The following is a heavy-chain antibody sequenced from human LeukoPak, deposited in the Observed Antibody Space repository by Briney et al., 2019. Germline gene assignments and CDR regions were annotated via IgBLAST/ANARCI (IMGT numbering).Heavy chain of an antibody. CDR2: INPNSGGT. Sequence: GASVKVSCKASGYAFTGYYMHWVRQAPGQGLEWMGWINPNSGGTNYAQKFQGRVTITRDTSISTAYMELSRLRSDDTAVYYCARGLSSSWQYYFDYWGQGTLVTVSS. CDR3: ARGLSSSWQYYFDY. J-gene: IGHJ4*02. V-gene: IGHV1-2*02. D-gene: IGHD6-13*01. CDR1: GYAFTGYY.